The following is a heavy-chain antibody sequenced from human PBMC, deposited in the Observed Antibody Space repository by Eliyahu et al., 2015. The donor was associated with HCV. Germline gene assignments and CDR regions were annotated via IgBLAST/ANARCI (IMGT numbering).Heavy chain of an antibody. Sequence: QVHLVESGGGVVQPGRSLRLSCAASGFXFSNYGIQWVRQAPGKGLEWVTVISYDGSATHYADSVKGRFTISRDNSKNTLYLQMNNLRAEDTAVYYCAKEREVRNSGWYFDLWGRGTLVTVSS. D-gene: IGHD1-26*01. CDR2: ISYDGSAT. V-gene: IGHV3-30*18. CDR1: GFXFSNYG. CDR3: AKEREVRNSGWYFDL. J-gene: IGHJ2*01.